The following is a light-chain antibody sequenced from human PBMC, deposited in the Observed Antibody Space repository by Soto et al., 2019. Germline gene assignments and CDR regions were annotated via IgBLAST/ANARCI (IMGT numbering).Light chain of an antibody. J-gene: IGKJ4*01. V-gene: IGKV1-39*01. CDR1: QNIRSY. CDR3: QQTYNSPLT. Sequence: DIQMTQAPSSLSASVGDRVNITCRASQNIRSYVNWYQQRPGKAPQLLVYAASSLQSGVPPRFSGSGSGTDFALTITSLQPEDFATYFCQQTYNSPLTFGGGTKVDI. CDR2: AAS.